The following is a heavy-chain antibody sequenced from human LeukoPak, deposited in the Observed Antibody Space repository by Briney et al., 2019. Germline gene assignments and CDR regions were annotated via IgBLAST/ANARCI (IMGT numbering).Heavy chain of an antibody. V-gene: IGHV3-7*02. J-gene: IGHJ3*02. CDR2: IKLDGSEK. D-gene: IGHD3-10*01. CDR3: ARFYGSGSYFSDAFDI. Sequence: GGSLRLSCAASGFTFSSYWMTWVRQAPGKGLEWVANIKLDGSEKNYVDSVKGRFTISRDNAKNSLYLQMNSLRAEDTAVYYCARFYGSGSYFSDAFDIWGQGTMVTVSS. CDR1: GFTFSSYW.